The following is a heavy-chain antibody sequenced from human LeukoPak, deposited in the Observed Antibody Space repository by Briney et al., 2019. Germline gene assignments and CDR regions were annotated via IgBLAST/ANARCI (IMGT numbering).Heavy chain of an antibody. Sequence: PGGSLRLSCAASGFTFSSYAMSGVRQAPGKGPEWVSAISGSGGSTYYADSVKGRFTISRDNSKNTLYLQMNSLRAEDTAVYYCAHISSSWPDYWGQGTLVTVSS. CDR2: ISGSGGST. D-gene: IGHD6-13*01. CDR3: AHISSSWPDY. J-gene: IGHJ4*02. V-gene: IGHV3-23*01. CDR1: GFTFSSYA.